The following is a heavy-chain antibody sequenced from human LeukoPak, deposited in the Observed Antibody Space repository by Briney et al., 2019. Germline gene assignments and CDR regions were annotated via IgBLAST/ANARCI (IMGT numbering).Heavy chain of an antibody. J-gene: IGHJ4*02. Sequence: GGSLRLSCAASGFTFSSYSMNWVRQAPGKGLDWVSSISSSSSYIYYADSVKGRFTISRDNAKNSLYLQMKSLRAEDTAVYYCARDRNTDFWSGYYTNYFDYWGQGTLVTVSS. CDR1: GFTFSSYS. CDR3: ARDRNTDFWSGYYTNYFDY. D-gene: IGHD3-3*01. CDR2: ISSSSSYI. V-gene: IGHV3-21*01.